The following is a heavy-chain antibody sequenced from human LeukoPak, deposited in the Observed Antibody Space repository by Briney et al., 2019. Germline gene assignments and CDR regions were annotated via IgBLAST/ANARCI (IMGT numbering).Heavy chain of an antibody. Sequence: GGSLRLSCAASGFTFSDYYMSWIRQAPGKGLEWVSYISSSGSTIYYADSVKGRFTVSRDNAKNTLYLQMDSLRAEDTAVYYCARKNYDTSGYFDLDYWGQGTLVTVSS. J-gene: IGHJ4*02. CDR1: GFTFSDYY. V-gene: IGHV3-11*04. CDR3: ARKNYDTSGYFDLDY. D-gene: IGHD3-22*01. CDR2: ISSSGSTI.